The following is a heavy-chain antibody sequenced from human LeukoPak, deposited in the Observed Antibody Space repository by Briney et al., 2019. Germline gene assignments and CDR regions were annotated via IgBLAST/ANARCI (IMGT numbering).Heavy chain of an antibody. CDR3: AKMSSSRSSDDY. J-gene: IGHJ4*02. V-gene: IGHV3-74*01. D-gene: IGHD6-6*01. CDR1: GFTFTSWS. Sequence: GGTLRLSCAASGFTFTSWSLHWVRQAPGKGLVWVSRIKGDGTIPNYADSVKGRFTISRDNAKNTLYLQMNSLGVEDTAVYFCAKMSSSRSSDDYWGQGTLVTVSS. CDR2: IKGDGTIP.